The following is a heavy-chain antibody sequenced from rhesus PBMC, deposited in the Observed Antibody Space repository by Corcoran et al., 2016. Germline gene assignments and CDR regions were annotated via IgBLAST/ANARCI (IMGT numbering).Heavy chain of an antibody. Sequence: QEQLVQSGAEVKKPGASVKVSCKASGYTFTDYYMHWVRQAPRKGLEWMGWINPYNGNTKYAQKFQGRVTMTRDTSTSTAYMELSSLRSEDTAVYYCARLMEVADVWGPGVLVTVSS. D-gene: IGHD2-33*01. CDR3: ARLMEVADV. J-gene: IGHJ5-1*01. V-gene: IGHV1S2*01. CDR1: GYTFTDYY. CDR2: INPYNGNT.